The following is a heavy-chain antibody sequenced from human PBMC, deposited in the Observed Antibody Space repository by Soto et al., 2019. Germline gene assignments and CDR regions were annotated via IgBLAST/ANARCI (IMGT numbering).Heavy chain of an antibody. V-gene: IGHV3-23*01. CDR1: GFTFSSYA. Sequence: LSLTCAASGFTFSSYAMSWVRQAPGKGLEWVSAISGSGGSTYYADSVKGRFTISRDNSKNTLYLQMNSLRAEDTAVYYCAKDFSGRAKQLDAFDIWGQGTMVTVSS. CDR3: AKDFSGRAKQLDAFDI. D-gene: IGHD6-6*01. J-gene: IGHJ3*02. CDR2: ISGSGGST.